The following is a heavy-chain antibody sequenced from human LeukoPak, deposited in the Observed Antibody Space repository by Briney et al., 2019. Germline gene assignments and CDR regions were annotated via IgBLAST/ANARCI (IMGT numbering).Heavy chain of an antibody. Sequence: GASVKVSCRASGYTFTSYDINWVRQAPGQGLEWMGWINPNSGGTNYAQKFQGRVTMTRDTSISTAYMELSSLRSEDTAVYYCARATGGDSYYYYYMDVWGKGTTVTISS. CDR3: ARATGGDSYYYYYMDV. CDR1: GYTFTSYD. D-gene: IGHD2-21*01. CDR2: INPNSGGT. V-gene: IGHV1-8*01. J-gene: IGHJ6*03.